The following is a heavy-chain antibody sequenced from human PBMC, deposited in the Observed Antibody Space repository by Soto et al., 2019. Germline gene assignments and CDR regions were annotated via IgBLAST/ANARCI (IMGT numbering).Heavy chain of an antibody. CDR2: TIPTFGTA. CDR1: GATFAGIP. V-gene: IGHV1-69*06. D-gene: IGHD6-19*01. CDR3: AGSSGWYPNDPFDI. Sequence: QVQLVQSGAEVKKPGPRVKFPGRLFGATFAGIPFSWVRRPLGQGLERMGGTIPTFGTANYAQKFQGRVTITADKSTSTAYMELSSLRSEDTAVYYCAGSSGWYPNDPFDIWGQGTMVTVSS. J-gene: IGHJ3*02.